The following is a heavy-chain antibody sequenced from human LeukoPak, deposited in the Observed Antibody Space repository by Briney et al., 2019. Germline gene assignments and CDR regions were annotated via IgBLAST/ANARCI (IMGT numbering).Heavy chain of an antibody. CDR1: GFTFSSHS. CDR3: ERGNSGGDY. V-gene: IGHV3-48*02. J-gene: IGHJ4*02. Sequence: GGSLRLSCAASGFTFSSHSMIWVRQAPGKGLEWVSYISSSSTTIYYADSVNGRFTISRDNAKNSLYLQMNSLRDEDTAVYYCERGNSGGDYWGQGTLVTVSS. CDR2: ISSSSTTI. D-gene: IGHD6-19*01.